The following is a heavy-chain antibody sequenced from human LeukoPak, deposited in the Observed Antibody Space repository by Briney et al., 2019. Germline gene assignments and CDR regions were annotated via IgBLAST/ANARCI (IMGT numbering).Heavy chain of an antibody. J-gene: IGHJ4*02. V-gene: IGHV1-69*05. Sequence: EASVKVSCKASGGTFISYAISWVRQAPGQGLEWMGGIIPIFGTANYAQKFQGRVTITTDESTSTAYMELSSLRSEDTAVYYCARSRIAVAPFDYWGQGTLVTVSS. CDR3: ARSRIAVAPFDY. D-gene: IGHD6-19*01. CDR2: IIPIFGTA. CDR1: GGTFISYA.